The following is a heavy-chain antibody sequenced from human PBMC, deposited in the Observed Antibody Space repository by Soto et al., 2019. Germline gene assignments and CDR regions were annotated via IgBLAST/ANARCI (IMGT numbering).Heavy chain of an antibody. D-gene: IGHD6-19*01. Sequence: GGSLRLSCAASGFTFSSYAMSWVRQAPGKGLEWVLAISGSGGSTYYADSVKGRFTISRDNSKNTLYLQMNSLRAEDTAVYYCAKDLMVRSSGWYDWFEPWGQGTLVTVSS. V-gene: IGHV3-23*01. CDR1: GFTFSSYA. CDR2: ISGSGGST. J-gene: IGHJ5*02. CDR3: AKDLMVRSSGWYDWFEP.